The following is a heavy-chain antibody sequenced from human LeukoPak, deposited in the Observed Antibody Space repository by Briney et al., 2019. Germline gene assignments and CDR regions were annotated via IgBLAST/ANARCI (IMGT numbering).Heavy chain of an antibody. D-gene: IGHD3-10*01. CDR1: GGTFSSYA. Sequence: SVKVSCKASGGTFSSYAISWVRQAPGQGLEWMGRIIPILGIANYAQKFQGRVTITADKSTSTAYMELSSLSSVTAADTAVYYCARSLRLGLWFGPADYWGQGTLVTVSS. CDR2: IIPILGIA. V-gene: IGHV1-69*04. CDR3: ARSLRLGLWFGPADY. J-gene: IGHJ4*02.